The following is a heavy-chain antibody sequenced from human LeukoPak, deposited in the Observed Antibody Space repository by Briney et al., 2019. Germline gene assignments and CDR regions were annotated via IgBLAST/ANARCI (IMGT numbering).Heavy chain of an antibody. CDR2: IYYSGST. D-gene: IGHD3-16*01. J-gene: IGHJ4*02. V-gene: IGHV4-59*01. CDR3: ARGWGYLDY. Sequence: SETLSLTCTVSGGSISSYYWSWIRQPPGKGLEWIGYIYYSGSTNYNPSLKSRVTISVDTSKNQFSLKLTSVTAADTAVYYCARGWGYLDYWGQGTLVTVSS. CDR1: GGSISSYY.